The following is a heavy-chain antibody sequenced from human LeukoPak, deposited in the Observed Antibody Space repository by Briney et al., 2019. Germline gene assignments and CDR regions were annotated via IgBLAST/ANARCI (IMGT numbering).Heavy chain of an antibody. D-gene: IGHD2-2*02. V-gene: IGHV1-69*01. Sequence: GASVKVSCKASGGTFSSYAISWVRQTPGQGLEWMGGIIPIFGTANYAQKFQGRVTITADESTSTAYMELSSLRSEDTAVYYCAKTAAAIRAYFDYWGQGTLVTVSS. J-gene: IGHJ4*02. CDR2: IIPIFGTA. CDR1: GGTFSSYA. CDR3: AKTAAAIRAYFDY.